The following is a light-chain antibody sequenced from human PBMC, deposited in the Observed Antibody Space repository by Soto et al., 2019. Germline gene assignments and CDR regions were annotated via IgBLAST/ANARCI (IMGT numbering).Light chain of an antibody. J-gene: IGKJ1*01. CDR2: SAS. CDR3: QQSYSPPGT. V-gene: IGKV1-39*01. Sequence: DIQMTQSPSSLSAXVXXXXXXXXLASQSISRFLNWYQHKPGKAPKLLIFSASTLEGGVPSRFSGSGSGTYFTLTISSLQPEDFATYYCQQSYSPPGTFGQGTKVDIK. CDR1: QSISRF.